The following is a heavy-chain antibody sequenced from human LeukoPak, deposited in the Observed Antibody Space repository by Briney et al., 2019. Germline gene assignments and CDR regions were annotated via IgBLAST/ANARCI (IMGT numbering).Heavy chain of an antibody. CDR3: ARYLPYWYFDL. Sequence: SETLSLTCAVHGGSFSGYYWSWIRQPPGKGLEWIGEINHSGSTNYNPSLKSRVTISVDTSKNQFSLKLSSVTAADTAVYYCARYLPYWYFDLWGRGTLVTVSS. D-gene: IGHD2/OR15-2a*01. J-gene: IGHJ2*01. CDR2: INHSGST. V-gene: IGHV4-34*01. CDR1: GGSFSGYY.